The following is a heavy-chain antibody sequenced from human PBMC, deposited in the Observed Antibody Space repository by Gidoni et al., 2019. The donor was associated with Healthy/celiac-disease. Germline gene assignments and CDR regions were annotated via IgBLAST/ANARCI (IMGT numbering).Heavy chain of an antibody. CDR1: GGSISSSSYY. CDR3: ARHWTNNIRSYGMDV. V-gene: IGHV4-39*01. D-gene: IGHD1-1*01. CDR2: IYYSGST. J-gene: IGHJ6*02. Sequence: QLQLQESGPGLVKPSETLSLTCTVSGGSISSSSYYWAWIRQPPGKVLEWIGSIYYSGSTYSNPSLKSRVTISVDTSKNQFSLKLSSVTAADTSVYYCARHWTNNIRSYGMDVWGQGTTVTVSS.